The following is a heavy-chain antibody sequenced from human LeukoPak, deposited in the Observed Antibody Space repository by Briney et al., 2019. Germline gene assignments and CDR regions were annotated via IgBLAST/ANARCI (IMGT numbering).Heavy chain of an antibody. CDR1: GFIFSNYA. CDR3: SSSSSLFYFGDLV. Sequence: PGGSLRLSCVGSGFIFSNYAMSWVRQAPGKGLEWVSSISGGGGSTYYADSIEGRFTISRDNVRNTLYLQMNNLKAADTAVYYCSSSSSLFYFGDLVWGQGSLVTVSS. D-gene: IGHD3-10*01. J-gene: IGHJ4*02. CDR2: ISGGGGST. V-gene: IGHV3-23*01.